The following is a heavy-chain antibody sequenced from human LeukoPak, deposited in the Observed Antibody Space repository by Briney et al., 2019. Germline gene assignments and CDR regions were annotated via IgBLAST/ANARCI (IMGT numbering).Heavy chain of an antibody. CDR2: VYTSGST. J-gene: IGHJ3*02. Sequence: PSESLSLTCTVSGGSIISHYWSWIRQPAGKGLEWVERVYTSGSTTYNTSLKSRVTMSLDTSKNQFSLTLTSVSAADTAVCYCARGNEYLYRSGHYHVGTCAIWGQGKNVTVSS. CDR1: GGSIISHY. CDR3: ARGNEYLYRSGHYHVGTCAI. V-gene: IGHV4-4*07. D-gene: IGHD3-22*01.